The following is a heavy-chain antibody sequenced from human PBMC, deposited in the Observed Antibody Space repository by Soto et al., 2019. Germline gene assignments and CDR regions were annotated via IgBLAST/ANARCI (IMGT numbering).Heavy chain of an antibody. Sequence: EVQLLESGGGLVQPGGSLRLSCTASGFTFSSYAMNWVRQAPGKGLEWVSVISGSGGSTYYADSVKGRFTTSRDNSKNTLYLQMNSLRAEDTAVYYCASRTSGSYFDYWGQGTLVTVSS. CDR3: ASRTSGSYFDY. CDR2: ISGSGGST. V-gene: IGHV3-23*01. D-gene: IGHD6-19*01. J-gene: IGHJ4*02. CDR1: GFTFSSYA.